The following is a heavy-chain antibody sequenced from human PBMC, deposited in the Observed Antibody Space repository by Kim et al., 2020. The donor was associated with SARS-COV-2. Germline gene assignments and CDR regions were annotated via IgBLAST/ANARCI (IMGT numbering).Heavy chain of an antibody. CDR3: ARDLSTTVTPFGY. D-gene: IGHD4-17*01. CDR2: ISSSGSTI. Sequence: GGSLRLSCAASGFTFSDYYMSWIRQAPGKGLEWVSYISSSGSTIYYADSVKGRLTISRDNAKNSLYLQMNSLRAEDTAVYYCARDLSTTVTPFGYWGQGTLVTVSS. J-gene: IGHJ4*02. V-gene: IGHV3-11*01. CDR1: GFTFSDYY.